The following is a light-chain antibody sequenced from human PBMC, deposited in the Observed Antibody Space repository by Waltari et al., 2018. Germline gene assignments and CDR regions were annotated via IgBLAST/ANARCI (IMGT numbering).Light chain of an antibody. V-gene: IGLV2-23*01. Sequence: QSALTQPASVSGSPGQSITISCTGTSSYVGNYNFVSWYQQHPGKAPKLMIYEGSKRPSGVSKRFSGSKSGNTASLTIAGLQAEDEADYYCCSYAGSTTFYVFGTETKVTVL. J-gene: IGLJ1*01. CDR2: EGS. CDR3: CSYAGSTTFYV. CDR1: SSYVGNYNF.